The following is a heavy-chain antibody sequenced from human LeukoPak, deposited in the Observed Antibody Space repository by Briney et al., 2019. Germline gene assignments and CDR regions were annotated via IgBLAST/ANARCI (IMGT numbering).Heavy chain of an antibody. Sequence: GASVKVSCKASGYTFTGYYMHWVRQAPGQGFEWMGWINPNSGGTNYAQKFQGRVTMTRDTSISTAYMELSRLRSDDTAVYYCARGDYDFWSGPPLFDPWGQGTLVTVSS. D-gene: IGHD3-3*01. CDR3: ARGDYDFWSGPPLFDP. CDR2: INPNSGGT. J-gene: IGHJ5*02. V-gene: IGHV1-2*02. CDR1: GYTFTGYY.